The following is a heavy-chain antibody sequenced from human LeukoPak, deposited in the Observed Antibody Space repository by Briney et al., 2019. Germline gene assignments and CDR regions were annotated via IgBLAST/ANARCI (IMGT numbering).Heavy chain of an antibody. CDR3: ARDQVGYYYYYVDV. CDR1: GFTASSNY. CDR2: IYSGGST. J-gene: IGHJ6*03. V-gene: IGHV3-53*01. D-gene: IGHD2-15*01. Sequence: GGSLRLSCAASGFTASSNYMSWVRQAPGKGLEWVSVIYSGGSTYYADSVKGRFTTSRDNSKNTLYLQMNSLRAEDTAVYYCARDQVGYYYYYVDVWGKGTTVTVSS.